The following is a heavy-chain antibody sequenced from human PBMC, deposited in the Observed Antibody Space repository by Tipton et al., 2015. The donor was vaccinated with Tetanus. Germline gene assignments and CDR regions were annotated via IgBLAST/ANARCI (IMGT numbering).Heavy chain of an antibody. CDR2: ISHTGTTT. J-gene: IGHJ4*02. Sequence: SLRLSCAASGFTFSAYYMSWIRLAPGKGLEWISYISHTGTTTYYSASVMGRFTVSRDNTKNSLYLEINSLRAEDTAVYYCARGMDYDSSGIDDFWGQGTLVTVSS. V-gene: IGHV3-11*01. CDR3: ARGMDYDSSGIDDF. D-gene: IGHD3-22*01. CDR1: GFTFSAYY.